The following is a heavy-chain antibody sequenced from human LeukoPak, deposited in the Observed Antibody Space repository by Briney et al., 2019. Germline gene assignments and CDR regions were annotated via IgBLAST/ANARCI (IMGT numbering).Heavy chain of an antibody. V-gene: IGHV4-38-2*02. CDR2: IYHSGST. CDR1: GYSISSGYY. J-gene: IGHJ1*01. D-gene: IGHD6-13*01. Sequence: PSETLSLTCTVSGYSISSGYYWGWIRQPPGKGLEWIGSIYHSGSTYYNPSLKSRVTISVDTSKNQFSLKLSSVTAADTAVYYCAWYSSSNTSEYFQHWGQGTLVTVSS. CDR3: AWYSSSNTSEYFQH.